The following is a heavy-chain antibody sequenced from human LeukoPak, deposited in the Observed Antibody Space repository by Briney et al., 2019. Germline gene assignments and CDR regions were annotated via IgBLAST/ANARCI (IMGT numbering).Heavy chain of an antibody. D-gene: IGHD1-26*01. CDR3: ARDVGNYFDY. CDR2: ISGTSST. V-gene: IGHV3-66*01. Sequence: GGSLRLSCAASGFTVSSNYMSWVRQTPGKGLEWVSVISGTSSTYYADSVKGRFTISRDSSKNTLYLHMNSLRAEDTAVYYCARDVGNYFDYWGQGTQVTVSP. CDR1: GFTVSSNY. J-gene: IGHJ4*02.